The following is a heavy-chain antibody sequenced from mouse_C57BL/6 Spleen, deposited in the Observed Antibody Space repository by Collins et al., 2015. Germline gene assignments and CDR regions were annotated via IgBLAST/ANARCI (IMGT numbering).Heavy chain of an antibody. D-gene: IGHD1-1*01. CDR3: AREGYYYGNSSDY. J-gene: IGHJ2*01. CDR2: IYPGSGST. V-gene: IGHV1-55*01. CDR1: GYTFTSYW. Sequence: QVQLQQPGAELVKPGASVKMSCKASGYTFTSYWITWVKQRPGQGLEWIGDIYPGSGSTNYNEKFKSKATLTVDTSSSTAYMQLSSLTSEDSAVYYCAREGYYYGNSSDYWGQGTTLTVSS.